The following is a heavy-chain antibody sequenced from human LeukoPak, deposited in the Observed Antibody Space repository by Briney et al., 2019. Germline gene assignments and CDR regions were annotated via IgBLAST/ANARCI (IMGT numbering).Heavy chain of an antibody. CDR2: IIPIFGTA. J-gene: IGHJ4*02. V-gene: IGHV1-69*05. CDR3: ARDPKTGYLDY. Sequence: SVKVSCEASGGTFSSYAISWVRQAPGQGLEWMGGIIPIFGTANYAQKFQGRVTITTDESTSTAYVELSSLRSEDTAVYFCARDPKTGYLDYWGQGTLVTVSS. CDR1: GGTFSSYA. D-gene: IGHD1-14*01.